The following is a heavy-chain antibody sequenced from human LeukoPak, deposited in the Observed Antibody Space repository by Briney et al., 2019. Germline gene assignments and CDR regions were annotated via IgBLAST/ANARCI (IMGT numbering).Heavy chain of an antibody. CDR1: GFTFSRYG. CDR3: ARDLGFGAPDDS. V-gene: IGHV3-30*03. J-gene: IGHJ4*02. Sequence: GRSLRLSCLASGFTFSRYGFHWVRQALGKGPEWVAGVTYDRRTEFYADSVRGRFTLSRDNSKNAVYLQMNSLRTEDTAVYYCARDLGFGAPDDSWGQGTLVTVSS. D-gene: IGHD3-10*01. CDR2: VTYDRRTE.